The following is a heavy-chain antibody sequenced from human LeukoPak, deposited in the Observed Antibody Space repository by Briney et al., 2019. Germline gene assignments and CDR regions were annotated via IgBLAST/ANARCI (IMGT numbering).Heavy chain of an antibody. J-gene: IGHJ4*02. D-gene: IGHD1-20*01. CDR3: AHRWGYNWNRLVFDY. Sequence: SGPTLVNPTQTLTLTCSFSGFSLSTSGVSVGWIRQPPGKALECLTLIYWNGDKRYSPSLKSRLTIAKDTSKNQVVLTMTNMDPVDTATYYCAHRWGYNWNRLVFDYWGQGTLVTVSS. CDR1: GFSLSTSGVS. CDR2: IYWNGDK. V-gene: IGHV2-5*01.